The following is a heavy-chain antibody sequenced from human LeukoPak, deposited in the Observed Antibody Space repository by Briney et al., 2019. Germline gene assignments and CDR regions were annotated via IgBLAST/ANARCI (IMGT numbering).Heavy chain of an antibody. J-gene: IGHJ4*02. Sequence: GGSLRLSCAASGFTFSNAWMSCVREAPGEGLECGGRIKSKINDGTADYAAPVKGRFTISRDDLKNTLYLQMNSLKTEDTAVYYCTTVTDGGSDFWGQGTLVTVSS. V-gene: IGHV3-15*01. CDR2: IKSKINDGTA. CDR3: TTVTDGGSDF. CDR1: GFTFSNAW. D-gene: IGHD2-8*01.